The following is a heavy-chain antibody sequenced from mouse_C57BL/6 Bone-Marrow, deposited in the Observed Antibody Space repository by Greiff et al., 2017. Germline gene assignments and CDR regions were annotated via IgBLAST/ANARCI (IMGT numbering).Heavy chain of an antibody. V-gene: IGHV1-64*01. CDR3: ARQKVVGDY. CDR1: GYTFTSYS. Sequence: QVQLQQPGAELVKPGASVKLSCKASGYTFTSYSMHWVKQRPGQGLEWIGMIHPNSGSTNYNEKFKSKATLTVDKSSSTAYMQPSSLTAEDSAVYYCARQKVVGDYWGQGTTLTVSS. CDR2: IHPNSGST. D-gene: IGHD1-1*01. J-gene: IGHJ2*01.